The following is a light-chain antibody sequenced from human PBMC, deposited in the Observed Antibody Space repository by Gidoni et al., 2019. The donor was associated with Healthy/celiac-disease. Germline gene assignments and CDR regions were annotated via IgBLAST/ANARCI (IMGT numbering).Light chain of an antibody. J-gene: IGKJ1*01. CDR2: EAS. CDR3: QQYYSYPWT. CDR1: QRIRSY. Sequence: AIRMTQSPSSFSASTGDRVTITCRASQRIRSYLSWYQQKPGKAPKLLIYEASTLQSGVPARFSGSGSGTDFTLTISCLQSEDFATYYCQQYYSYPWTFGQGTKVEIK. V-gene: IGKV1-8*01.